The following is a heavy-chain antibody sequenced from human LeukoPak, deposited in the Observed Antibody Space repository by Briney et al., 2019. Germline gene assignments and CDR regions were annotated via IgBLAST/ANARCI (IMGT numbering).Heavy chain of an antibody. Sequence: ASVKVSCKASGYTFTGYYMHWVRQAPGQGLEWMGWINPNSGGTNYAQKFQGRVTMTRDTSISTAYMELSRLRSDDTAVYYCARDPILRDYYYMDVWGKGTTVTVSS. CDR3: ARDPILRDYYYMDV. J-gene: IGHJ6*03. D-gene: IGHD2/OR15-2a*01. CDR1: GYTFTGYY. V-gene: IGHV1-2*02. CDR2: INPNSGGT.